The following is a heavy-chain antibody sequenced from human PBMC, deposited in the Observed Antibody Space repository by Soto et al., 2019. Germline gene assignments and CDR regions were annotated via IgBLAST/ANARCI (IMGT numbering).Heavy chain of an antibody. D-gene: IGHD3-10*02. CDR1: GGTFSSYA. J-gene: IGHJ4*02. V-gene: IGHV1-69*13. Sequence: GASVKVSCKASGGTFSSYAISWVRQAPGQGLEWMGGIIPIFGTANYAQKFQGRVTITADESTSTAYMELSSLRSEDTAVYYCARRAMFRATIRDYFDYWGQGTLVTVYS. CDR3: ARRAMFRATIRDYFDY. CDR2: IIPIFGTA.